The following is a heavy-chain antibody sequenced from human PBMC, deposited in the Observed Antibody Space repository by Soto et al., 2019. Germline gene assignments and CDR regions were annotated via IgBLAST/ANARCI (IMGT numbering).Heavy chain of an antibody. CDR2: ISADNGNT. CDR3: SRCIQQDYYYGMYV. CDR1: GYTFYSHS. D-gene: IGHD3-3*02. V-gene: IGHV1-18*01. J-gene: IGHJ6*02. Sequence: QAQLVQSGAEVKKPGASVKVSCKASGYTFYSHSISWVRQAPGQGLEWMGRISADNGNTQYAQKFRGRVTMTTDTSTSTVYMELRNLRSDDTAVYYCSRCIQQDYYYGMYVLGQGTTVTVSS.